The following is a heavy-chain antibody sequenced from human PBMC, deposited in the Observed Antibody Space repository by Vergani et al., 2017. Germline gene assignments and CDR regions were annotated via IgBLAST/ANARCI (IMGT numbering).Heavy chain of an antibody. V-gene: IGHV3-9*01. CDR3: ARDDSSGYYLHY. Sequence: VQLVESGGGVVQPGRSLRLSCAASGFTFDDYAMHWVRQAPGKGLEWVSGISWNSGSIGYADSVKGRFTISRDNAKNSLYLQMNSLRAEDTAVYYCARDDSSGYYLHYWGQGTLVTVSS. D-gene: IGHD3-22*01. J-gene: IGHJ4*02. CDR1: GFTFDDYA. CDR2: ISWNSGSI.